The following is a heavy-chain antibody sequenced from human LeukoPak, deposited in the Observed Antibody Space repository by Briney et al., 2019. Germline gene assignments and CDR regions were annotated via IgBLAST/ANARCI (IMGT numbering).Heavy chain of an antibody. J-gene: IGHJ5*02. CDR2: IYHSGST. CDR1: GGSISSSFYY. D-gene: IGHD4-17*01. V-gene: IGHV4-39*01. Sequence: PSETLSLTCTVSGGSISSSFYYWGWIRQPPGKGLEWIGSIYHSGSTYYNPSLKSRVTISVDTSRNQFSLNLSSVTAADTGVYYCARHYGPWGQGTLVAVSS. CDR3: ARHYGP.